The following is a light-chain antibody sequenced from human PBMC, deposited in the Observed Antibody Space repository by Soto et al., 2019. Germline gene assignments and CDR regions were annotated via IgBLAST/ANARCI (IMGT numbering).Light chain of an antibody. CDR2: YDD. V-gene: IGLV1-36*01. Sequence: QSVLTQPPSVSDAPRQRGTISCSGSSSNVGDNAVNWYQQLTGKAPKLLIYYDDLLTSVVSDRFSGSKSGTSASLAISGLQSEDDGDYYCEAWDDRLNGWVFGGGTKVTVL. CDR1: SSNVGDNA. J-gene: IGLJ3*02. CDR3: EAWDDRLNGWV.